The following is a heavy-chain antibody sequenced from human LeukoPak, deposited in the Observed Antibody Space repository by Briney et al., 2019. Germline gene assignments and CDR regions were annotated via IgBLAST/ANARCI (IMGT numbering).Heavy chain of an antibody. CDR1: GASVSNYY. CDR3: ARGHYDLNT. J-gene: IGHJ5*02. V-gene: IGHV4-59*08. Sequence: SETLSLTCTVSGASVSNYYWSCIRQPPGKGLEWIGYIISSGSTNYNPSLKSRVTISLDTSNNQFSLTLTSVTAADTAVYYCARGHYDLNTWGQGTLVTVSS. CDR2: IISSGST. D-gene: IGHD3-3*01.